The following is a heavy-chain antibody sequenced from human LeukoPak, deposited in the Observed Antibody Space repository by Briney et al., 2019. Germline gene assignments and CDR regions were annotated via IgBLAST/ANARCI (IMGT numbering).Heavy chain of an antibody. Sequence: GGSLRLSCAASGFSFSSYTMNWVRRAPGKGLEWVSIISSSSSYIYYADSVKGRFTISRDNAKNALYLQMNSLRVEDTAVYYCARDGRCGGDCYASWGQGTLVTVSS. CDR2: ISSSSSYI. J-gene: IGHJ4*02. V-gene: IGHV3-21*01. CDR1: GFSFSSYT. D-gene: IGHD2-21*02. CDR3: ARDGRCGGDCYAS.